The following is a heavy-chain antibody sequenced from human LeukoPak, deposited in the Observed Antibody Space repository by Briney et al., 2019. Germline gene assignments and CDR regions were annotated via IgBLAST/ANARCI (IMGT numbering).Heavy chain of an antibody. CDR3: ARSERIIMILGGAFDI. J-gene: IGHJ3*02. CDR1: GDSISSYY. Sequence: PSETLSLTCTVSGDSISSYYWSWIRQPPGKGLEWIGYIYYSGSTNYSPSLRSRVTISVDTSKKQFSLKLSSLTAADTAVYCARSERIIMILGGAFDIWGQGTVVTVSS. V-gene: IGHV4-59*08. CDR2: IYYSGST. D-gene: IGHD3-22*01.